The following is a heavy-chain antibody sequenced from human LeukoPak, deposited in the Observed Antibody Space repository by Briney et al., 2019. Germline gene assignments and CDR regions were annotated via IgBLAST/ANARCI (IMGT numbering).Heavy chain of an antibody. D-gene: IGHD5-24*01. CDR2: ISYDGSNK. CDR1: GFTFSNYW. V-gene: IGHV3-30-3*01. Sequence: PGGSLRLSCAASGFTFSNYWMHWVRQAPGKGLEWVAVISYDGSNKYYADSVKGRFTISRDNSKNTLYLQMNSLRAEDTAVYYCARGGGYNWGLDYWGQGTLVTVSS. J-gene: IGHJ4*02. CDR3: ARGGGYNWGLDY.